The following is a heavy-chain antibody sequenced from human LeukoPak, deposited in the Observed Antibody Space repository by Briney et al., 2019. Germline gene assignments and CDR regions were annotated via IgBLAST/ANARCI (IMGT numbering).Heavy chain of an antibody. J-gene: IGHJ4*02. CDR1: GFTFSNYG. V-gene: IGHV3-33*01. D-gene: IGHD6-6*01. CDR3: AVMGGKHLVLDY. CDR2: IWYDGSNK. Sequence: GGSLRLSCEASGFTFSNYGMHWVRQAPGKGLEWVAVIWYDGSNKYYADSVKGRFTISRDNSKNTLYLQMNSLRAEDTAVYYCAVMGGKHLVLDYWGQGTLVTVSS.